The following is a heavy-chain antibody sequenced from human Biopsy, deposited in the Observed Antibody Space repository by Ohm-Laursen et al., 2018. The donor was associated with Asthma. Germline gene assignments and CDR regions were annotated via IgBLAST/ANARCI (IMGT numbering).Heavy chain of an antibody. CDR3: ARGYSGTDRIVYYYSGMEV. Sequence: SSVKVSCKASGDSLGSFINYAISWVRQAPGQGLEWMGGLIPVLGTADYAPMFEGRVTITADESTSTAYLELTSLRFEDTAVYYCARGYSGTDRIVYYYSGMEVWGQGTTVTVSS. J-gene: IGHJ6*02. V-gene: IGHV1-69*01. CDR1: GDSLGSFINYA. D-gene: IGHD5-12*01. CDR2: LIPVLGTA.